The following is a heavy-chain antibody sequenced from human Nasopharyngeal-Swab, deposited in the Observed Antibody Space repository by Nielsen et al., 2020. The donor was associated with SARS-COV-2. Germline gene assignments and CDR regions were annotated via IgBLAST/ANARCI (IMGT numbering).Heavy chain of an antibody. CDR2: ISWDGGST. V-gene: IGHV3-43*01. Sequence: GGSLRLSCAASGFTFDDYTMHWVRKAPGKGLEWVSLISWDGGSTYYADSVKGRFTISRDNSKNSLYLQMNSLRTEDTALYYCAKDSSGGDRSGFDPWGQGTLVTVSS. J-gene: IGHJ5*02. D-gene: IGHD6-19*01. CDR1: GFTFDDYT. CDR3: AKDSSGGDRSGFDP.